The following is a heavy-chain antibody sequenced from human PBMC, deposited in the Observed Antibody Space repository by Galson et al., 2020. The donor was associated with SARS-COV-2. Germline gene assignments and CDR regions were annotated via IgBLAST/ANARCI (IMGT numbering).Heavy chain of an antibody. CDR3: LSYSSTRDNY. D-gene: IGHD6-19*01. CDR2: MRSTGGTS. V-gene: IGHV3-64D*09. J-gene: IGHJ4*01. CDR1: GFTFSDYA. Sequence: GGSLRLSCSASGFTFSDYAMHWVRQAPGKGLQYVSAMRSTGGTSFYADSVNGRFTMSRDNSKNTFYLQMTGLRVEDTAFYYCLSYSSTRDNYWGHGTLVTVSS.